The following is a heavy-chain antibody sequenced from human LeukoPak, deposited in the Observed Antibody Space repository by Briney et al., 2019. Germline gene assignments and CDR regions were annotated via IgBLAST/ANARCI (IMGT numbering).Heavy chain of an antibody. CDR2: ISSDGSST. CDR1: GFTFSVYW. J-gene: IGHJ3*01. Sequence: GGSLRLSCATSGFTFSVYWMYWVRQAPGKGLVWISRISSDGSSTTYADSVKGRFTMSRDNAKNTLYLQMSSLRAEDTAVYYCARDRGAPDSFDLWGLGTMVTVSS. D-gene: IGHD3-10*01. CDR3: ARDRGAPDSFDL. V-gene: IGHV3-74*01.